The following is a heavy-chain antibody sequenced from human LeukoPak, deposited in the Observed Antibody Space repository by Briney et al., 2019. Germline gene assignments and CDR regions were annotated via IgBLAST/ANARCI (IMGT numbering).Heavy chain of an antibody. CDR3: ARFPSFYDLSGAANAFDI. CDR2: INHSGST. Sequence: SETLSLTCAVYGGSFSGYYWSWIRQPPGKGLEWIGEINHSGSTNYNPSLRSRVTMSLDTSKNQFSLQLTSVTAADTAVYYCARFPSFYDLSGAANAFDIWGQGTMVIVSS. V-gene: IGHV4-34*01. D-gene: IGHD2-15*01. J-gene: IGHJ3*02. CDR1: GGSFSGYY.